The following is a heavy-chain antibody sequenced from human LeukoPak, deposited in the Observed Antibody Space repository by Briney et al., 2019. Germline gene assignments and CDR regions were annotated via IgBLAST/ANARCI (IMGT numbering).Heavy chain of an antibody. J-gene: IGHJ4*02. CDR3: ARGYRGYYFDY. CDR1: GGSISSYY. Sequence: PSETLSLTCTVSGGSISSYYWSWIRQPPGKGLEWIGYIYYSGGTNYNPSLKSRVTISVDTSKNQFSLKLSSVTAADTAVYYCARGYRGYYFDYWGQGTLVTVSS. V-gene: IGHV4-59*01. CDR2: IYYSGGT. D-gene: IGHD5-18*01.